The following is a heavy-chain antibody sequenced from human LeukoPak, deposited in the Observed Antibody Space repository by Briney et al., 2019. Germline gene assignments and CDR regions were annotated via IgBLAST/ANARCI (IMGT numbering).Heavy chain of an antibody. D-gene: IGHD6-19*01. J-gene: IGHJ3*02. Sequence: PGGSLRLSCAASGFTFSNYSMNWVRQAPGKGLEWVSSISSSSSYIYYADSVKGRFTISRDNAKNSLYLQMNSLRAEDTAVYYCARVVAVAGTGAYAFDIWGQGTMVTASS. CDR1: GFTFSNYS. CDR2: ISSSSSYI. V-gene: IGHV3-21*01. CDR3: ARVVAVAGTGAYAFDI.